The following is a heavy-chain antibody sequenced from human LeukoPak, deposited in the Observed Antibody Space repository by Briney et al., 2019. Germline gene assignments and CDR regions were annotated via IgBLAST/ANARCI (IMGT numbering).Heavy chain of an antibody. D-gene: IGHD6-6*01. CDR1: GFTVSSNY. CDR2: IYSGGST. J-gene: IGHJ6*03. V-gene: IGHV3-53*01. CDR3: ARVQYSSSSFYYYYYYMDV. Sequence: GGSLRLSCAASGFTVSSNYMSWVRQAPGKGLEWVSVIYSGGSTYYADSVKGRFTISRDNSKNTLYLQMNSLRAEDTAVYYCARVQYSSSSFYYYYYYMDVWGKGTTVTVSS.